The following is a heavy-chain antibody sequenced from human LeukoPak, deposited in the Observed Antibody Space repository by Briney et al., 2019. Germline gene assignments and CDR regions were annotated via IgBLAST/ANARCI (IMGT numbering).Heavy chain of an antibody. V-gene: IGHV4-31*03. Sequence: SETLSLTCTVSGGSISSGGYYWSWIRQHPGKGLEWIGYIYYSGSTYYNPSLKSRVTISVDTSKNQFSLKLSSVTAAGTAVYYCARAHGSGYDPPSFDYWGQGTLVTASS. CDR3: ARAHGSGYDPPSFDY. D-gene: IGHD5-12*01. J-gene: IGHJ4*02. CDR2: IYYSGST. CDR1: GGSISSGGYY.